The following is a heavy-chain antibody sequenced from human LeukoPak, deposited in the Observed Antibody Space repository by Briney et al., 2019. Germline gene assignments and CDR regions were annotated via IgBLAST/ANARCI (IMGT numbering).Heavy chain of an antibody. D-gene: IGHD1-26*01. Sequence: ASETLSLTCAVYGGSFSGYYWSWIRQPPGKGLEWIGEINHSGSTNYNPSLKSRVTISVDTSKNQFSLKLSSVTAADTAVYYCARRYSGYVDCWGQGTLVTVSS. CDR3: ARRYSGYVDC. CDR1: GGSFSGYY. CDR2: INHSGST. J-gene: IGHJ4*02. V-gene: IGHV4-34*01.